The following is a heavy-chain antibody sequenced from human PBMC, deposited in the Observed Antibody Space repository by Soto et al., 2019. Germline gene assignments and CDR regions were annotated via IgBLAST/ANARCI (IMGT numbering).Heavy chain of an antibody. J-gene: IGHJ6*02. CDR2: ISSSSSYI. V-gene: IGHV3-21*01. Sequence: GGSLRLSCAASGFTFSSYSMNWVRQAPGKGLEWVSSISSSSSYIYYADSVKGRFTISRDNAKNSLYLQMNSLRAEDTAVYYCARDRERVRIAAAGTSPGIYYYYGMDVWGQGTTVTVSS. CDR1: GFTFSSYS. CDR3: ARDRERVRIAAAGTSPGIYYYYGMDV. D-gene: IGHD6-13*01.